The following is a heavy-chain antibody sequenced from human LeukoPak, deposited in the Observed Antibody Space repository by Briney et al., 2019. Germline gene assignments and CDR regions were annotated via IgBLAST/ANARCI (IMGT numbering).Heavy chain of an antibody. Sequence: GGSLRLSCAASGFTFSSYWMSWVRQAPGKGLEWVANIKQDGSEKYYVDSVKGRFTISRDNAKNSLYLQMNSLRAEDTAVYYCARDYSSDILTGYYKGAFDIWGQRTMVTVSS. J-gene: IGHJ3*02. V-gene: IGHV3-7*01. CDR3: ARDYSSDILTGYYKGAFDI. CDR1: GFTFSSYW. D-gene: IGHD3-9*01. CDR2: IKQDGSEK.